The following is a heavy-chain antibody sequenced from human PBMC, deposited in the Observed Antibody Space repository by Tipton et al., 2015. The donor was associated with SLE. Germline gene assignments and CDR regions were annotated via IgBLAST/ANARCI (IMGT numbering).Heavy chain of an antibody. D-gene: IGHD4-17*01. CDR1: GYSISSGYY. J-gene: IGHJ2*01. Sequence: GLVKPSETLSLTCAVSGYSISSGYYWAWIRQSPGKGLEWIGSLYYSGSMYYHPSLESRVTISVDTSKNQFSLKLSSVSAADTAVYYCARTTVTIRGNFDLWGRGILVTVSS. CDR3: ARTTVTIRGNFDL. V-gene: IGHV4-38-2*01. CDR2: LYYSGSM.